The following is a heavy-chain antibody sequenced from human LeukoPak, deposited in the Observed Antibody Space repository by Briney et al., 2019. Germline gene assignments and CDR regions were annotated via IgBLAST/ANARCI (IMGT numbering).Heavy chain of an antibody. V-gene: IGHV3-49*04. D-gene: IGHD6-19*01. J-gene: IGHJ4*02. Sequence: GGSLRLSCTASGFTFGDYAMSWVRQAPGKGLEWVGFIRSKAYGGTTEYAASVKGRFTISRDDSKGIAYLQMNSLKTEDTAVYYCTRARYSSGWYDFDYWGQGTLVTVSS. CDR2: IRSKAYGGTT. CDR1: GFTFGDYA. CDR3: TRARYSSGWYDFDY.